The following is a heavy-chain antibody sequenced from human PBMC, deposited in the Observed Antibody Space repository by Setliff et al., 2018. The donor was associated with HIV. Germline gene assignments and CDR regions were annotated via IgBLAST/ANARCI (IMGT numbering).Heavy chain of an antibody. CDR3: ARDRSGTSYAGDDAFDI. J-gene: IGHJ3*02. CDR2: ISAGGYT. V-gene: IGHV4-4*07. D-gene: IGHD3-3*01. CDR1: GGSISIYY. Sequence: PSETLSLTCTVSGGSISIYYWGWIRQLPGEGLEWIGRISAGGYTYYNPSLQSRVTMSVDMSKNQFSLKLSSVTAADTAIYYCARDRSGTSYAGDDAFDIWGQGTMVTVSS.